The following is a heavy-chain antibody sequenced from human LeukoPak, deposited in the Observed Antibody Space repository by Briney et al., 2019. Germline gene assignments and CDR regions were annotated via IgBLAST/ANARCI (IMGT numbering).Heavy chain of an antibody. J-gene: IGHJ5*02. D-gene: IGHD2-21*02. CDR2: ISWNSGSI. CDR1: GFTFDDYA. CDR3: ARDFTYCGGDCYPGKFDP. V-gene: IGHV3-9*01. Sequence: GGSLRLSCAASGFTFDDYAMHWVRQAPGKGLEWVSGISWNSGSINYADSVKGRFTISRDNAKNSLYLQMNSLRAEDTAVYYCARDFTYCGGDCYPGKFDPWGQGTLVTVSS.